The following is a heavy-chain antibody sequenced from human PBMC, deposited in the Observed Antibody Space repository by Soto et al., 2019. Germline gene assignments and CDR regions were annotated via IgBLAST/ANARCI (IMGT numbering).Heavy chain of an antibody. Sequence: QVHLQESGPGLVKPSGTLSLTCTVSSGSISSSTWWSWVRQPPGKGLEWIGEIYPSGTTRDNLALKRRVSISVDKSRNQFSLKLNSVTAADTGIYYCAKSRTGDDYDYWGQGTLVTVSS. CDR2: IYPSGTT. CDR1: SGSISSSTW. CDR3: AKSRTGDDYDY. J-gene: IGHJ4*02. V-gene: IGHV4-4*02. D-gene: IGHD4-17*01.